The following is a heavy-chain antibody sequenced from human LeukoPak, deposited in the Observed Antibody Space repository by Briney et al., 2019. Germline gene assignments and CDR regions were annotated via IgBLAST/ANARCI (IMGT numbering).Heavy chain of an antibody. D-gene: IGHD1-26*01. CDR2: INRDGSST. J-gene: IGHJ5*02. V-gene: IGHV3-74*01. CDR3: ARGGSRMSWFDP. Sequence: GGSLRVSCAASGYTFSSYWMHWVRQAPGKGLVWVSRINRDGSSTSYADSVKGRFTISRDNAKNTLYLQMNSLRAEDTAVYYCARGGSRMSWFDPWGQGTLVTVSS. CDR1: GYTFSSYW.